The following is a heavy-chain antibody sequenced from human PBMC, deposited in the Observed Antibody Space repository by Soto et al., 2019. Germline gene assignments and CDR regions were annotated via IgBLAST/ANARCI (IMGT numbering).Heavy chain of an antibody. Sequence: QVQLVQSGAEVKKPGASVKVSCKTSGFTFTKYGISWVRQAPGQGLEWMGWISVYNDNTKYAQKFQGRVTMTTDTSTSTASMELRTLRSDDTAVSYCARSSMHSWTDWFDPWGQGTLVTVSS. D-gene: IGHD3-3*01. V-gene: IGHV1-18*01. CDR3: ARSSMHSWTDWFDP. CDR1: GFTFTKYG. CDR2: ISVYNDNT. J-gene: IGHJ5*02.